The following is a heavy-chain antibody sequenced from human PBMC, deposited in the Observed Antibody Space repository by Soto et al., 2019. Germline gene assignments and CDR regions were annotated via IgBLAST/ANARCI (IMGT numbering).Heavy chain of an antibody. J-gene: IGHJ4*02. CDR2: MKQDGSQT. CDR1: GFTFSNYW. V-gene: IGHV3-7*05. CDR3: ARGLSHGWYPALDY. D-gene: IGHD6-19*01. Sequence: EVQLVESGGGLVQPGGSLRLSCAASGFTFSNYWMGWVRQAPGKGLEWVANMKQDGSQTYYVDSVKGRFTISRDNAKSSLFLLMNSLRAEDTPAYYCARGLSHGWYPALDYWGQGTLVTVSS.